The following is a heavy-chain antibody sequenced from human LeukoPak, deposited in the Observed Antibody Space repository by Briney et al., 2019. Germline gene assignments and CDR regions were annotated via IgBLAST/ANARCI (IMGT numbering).Heavy chain of an antibody. Sequence: SETLSLTCTVSGGSVSSNHWSWIRQPPGKGLEWIGYIYYSGTTTYNPSLESRFTISVDTSKNQFSLRLSSVTAADTAVYYCARIQSSSSPFDYWGQGTLVTVSS. V-gene: IGHV4-59*02. J-gene: IGHJ4*02. D-gene: IGHD2-2*01. CDR2: IYYSGTT. CDR3: ARIQSSSSPFDY. CDR1: GGSVSSNH.